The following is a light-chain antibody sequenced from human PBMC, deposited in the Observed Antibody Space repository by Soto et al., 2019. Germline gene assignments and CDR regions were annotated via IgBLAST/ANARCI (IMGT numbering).Light chain of an antibody. CDR2: LEGSGNY. V-gene: IGLV4-60*03. CDR1: SGHSSYI. CDR3: ETWDSNTRV. Sequence: QAVLTQSSSASASLGSSVKLTCTLSSGHSSYIIAWHQQQPGKAPRYLMKLEGSGNYNQGSGVPDRFSGSSSGADRYLSISNLQSDDEADYYCETWDSNTRVFGGGTKLTVL. J-gene: IGLJ3*02.